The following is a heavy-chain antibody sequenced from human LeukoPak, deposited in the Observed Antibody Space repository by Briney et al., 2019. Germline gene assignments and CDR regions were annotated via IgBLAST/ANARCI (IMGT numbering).Heavy chain of an antibody. V-gene: IGHV3-23*01. CDR3: AKDQHGHSSSWNY. Sequence: GGSLRLSCAASGFTFDDYAMHWVRQAPGKGLEWVSAISGSGGSTYYADSVKGRFTISRDNSKNTLYLQMNSLRAEDTAVYYCAKDQHGHSSSWNYWGQGTLVTVSS. D-gene: IGHD6-13*01. J-gene: IGHJ4*02. CDR1: GFTFDDYA. CDR2: ISGSGGST.